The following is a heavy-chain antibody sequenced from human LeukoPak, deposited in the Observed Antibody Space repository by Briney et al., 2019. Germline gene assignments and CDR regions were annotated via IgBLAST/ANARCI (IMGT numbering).Heavy chain of an antibody. J-gene: IGHJ5*02. V-gene: IGHV1-69*13. Sequence: SVKVSCKASGGTFSSYAISWVRQAPGQGLEWMGGIIPIFGTANYAQKFQGRDTITADESTSTAYMELSSLRSEDTAVYYCARDRTHVGSGGAPLANWFDPWGQGTLVTVSS. CDR3: ARDRTHVGSGGAPLANWFDP. CDR1: GGTFSSYA. D-gene: IGHD1-26*01. CDR2: IIPIFGTA.